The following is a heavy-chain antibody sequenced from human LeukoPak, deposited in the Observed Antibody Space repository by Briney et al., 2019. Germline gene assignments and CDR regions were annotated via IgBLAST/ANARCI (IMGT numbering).Heavy chain of an antibody. J-gene: IGHJ4*02. V-gene: IGHV3-30-3*01. Sequence: GGSLRLSCAASGFTFSSYAMHWVRQAPGKGLEWVAVISYDGSNKYYADSVKGRFTISRDNSKDTLYLQMNSLRAEDTAVYYCARDRGWRLFDYWGQGTLVTVSS. CDR3: ARDRGWRLFDY. D-gene: IGHD6-19*01. CDR1: GFTFSSYA. CDR2: ISYDGSNK.